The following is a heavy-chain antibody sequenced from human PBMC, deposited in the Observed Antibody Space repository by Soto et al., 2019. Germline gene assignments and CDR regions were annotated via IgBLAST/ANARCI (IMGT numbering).Heavy chain of an antibody. D-gene: IGHD3-10*01. CDR2: IHHSGST. V-gene: IGHV4-31*02. J-gene: IGHJ1*01. Sequence: WTWICQHPGKGLEWIGNIHHSGSTFYNPSLKSRVSISVDTSKNQFSLKLSSVTAADTAVYFCVRGVLSWGQGTLVTVSS. CDR3: VRGVLS.